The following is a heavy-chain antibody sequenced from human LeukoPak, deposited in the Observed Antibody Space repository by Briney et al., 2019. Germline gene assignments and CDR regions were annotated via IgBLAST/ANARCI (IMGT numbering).Heavy chain of an antibody. D-gene: IGHD1-20*01. Sequence: RASVKVSYKASGYTFTGYYMHWVRQAPGQGLEWMGWINPNSGGTNYAQKFQGRVTMTRGTSISTAYMELSRLRSDDTAVYYCARDAGHNWNYFDYWGQGTLVTVSS. CDR3: ARDAGHNWNYFDY. CDR2: INPNSGGT. J-gene: IGHJ4*02. V-gene: IGHV1-2*02. CDR1: GYTFTGYY.